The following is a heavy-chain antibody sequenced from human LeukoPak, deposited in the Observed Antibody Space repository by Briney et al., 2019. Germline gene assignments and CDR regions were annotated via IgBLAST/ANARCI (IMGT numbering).Heavy chain of an antibody. J-gene: IGHJ6*03. Sequence: GGSRRLSCAASEFSVGSNYMTWVRQAPGKGLEWVSLIYSGGSTYYADSVKGRFTISRDNSKNTLYLQMNSLRAEDTAVYYCARGGTLELLAYYMDVWGKGTTVTVSS. D-gene: IGHD1-7*01. V-gene: IGHV3-66*02. CDR2: IYSGGST. CDR3: ARGGTLELLAYYMDV. CDR1: EFSVGSNY.